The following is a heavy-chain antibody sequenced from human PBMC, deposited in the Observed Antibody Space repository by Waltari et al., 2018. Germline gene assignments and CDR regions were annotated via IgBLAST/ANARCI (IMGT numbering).Heavy chain of an antibody. V-gene: IGHV5-51*01. D-gene: IGHD1-26*01. Sequence: EVQVVQSAAEVKKPGESLRISCRGSGYRFTSSWIGWVRQMPGKGLAWMAIMYPGDSDIRYSPSFQGQVTISADNAITTAYLQWDSLKASDTAMYYCGRISGIVGGTVENWGQGTLITVSS. CDR3: GRISGIVGGTVEN. CDR2: MYPGDSDI. J-gene: IGHJ4*01. CDR1: GYRFTSSW.